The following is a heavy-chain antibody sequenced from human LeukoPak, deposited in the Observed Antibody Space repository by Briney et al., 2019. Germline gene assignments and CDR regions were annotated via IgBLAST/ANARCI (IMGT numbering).Heavy chain of an antibody. CDR1: GFTFSSYS. CDR2: ISSSSSYI. D-gene: IGHD3-10*02. CDR3: ARGTMFPYYFDY. V-gene: IGHV3-21*01. J-gene: IGHJ4*02. Sequence: GGSLRLSCAASGFTFSSYSMKWVRQAPGKGLEWVSFISSSSSYIYYADSVKGRFTISRDNAKNSPYLQMNSLRAEDTAVYYCARGTMFPYYFDYWGQGTLVTVSS.